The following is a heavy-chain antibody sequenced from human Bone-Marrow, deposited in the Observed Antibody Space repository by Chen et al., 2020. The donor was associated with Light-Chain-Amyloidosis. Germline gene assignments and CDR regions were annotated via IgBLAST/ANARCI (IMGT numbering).Heavy chain of an antibody. CDR2: IYPDDSDA. CDR1: GYTFPNYW. CDR3: ARRRYGYNFDY. V-gene: IGHV5-51*01. D-gene: IGHD5-12*01. J-gene: IGHJ4*02. Sequence: EQSGPEVKKPGESLKIHCKGSGYTFPNYWIGWVRQMPGKGLEWMGVIYPDDSDARYSPSFEGQVTISADKSITTAYLQWRSLKASDTAMYYCARRRYGYNFDYWGQGTLVTVSS.